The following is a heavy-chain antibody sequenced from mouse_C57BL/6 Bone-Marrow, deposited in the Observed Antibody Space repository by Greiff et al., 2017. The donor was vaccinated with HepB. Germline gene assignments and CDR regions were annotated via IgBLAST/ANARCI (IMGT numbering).Heavy chain of an antibody. Sequence: VQLQQPGAELVKPGASVKVSCKASGYTFTSYWMHWVKQRPGQGLEWIGMIHPNSGSTNYNEKFKSKATLTVDKSSSTAYMQLSSLTSEDSAVYYCYDYDDGGFAYWGQGTLSTVSA. V-gene: IGHV1-64*01. CDR3: YDYDDGGFAY. D-gene: IGHD2-4*01. CDR2: IHPNSGST. CDR1: GYTFTSYW. J-gene: IGHJ3*01.